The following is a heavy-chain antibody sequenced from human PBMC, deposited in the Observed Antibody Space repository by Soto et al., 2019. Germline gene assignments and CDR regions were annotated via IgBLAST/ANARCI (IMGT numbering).Heavy chain of an antibody. CDR3: AGITIFGVDTAGLFDY. D-gene: IGHD3-3*01. CDR1: GGSISSSSYY. V-gene: IGHV4-39*01. Sequence: PSETLSLTCTVSGGSISSSSYYWGWIRQPPGKGLEWIGSIYYSGSTYYNPSLKSRVTISVDTSKNQFSLKLSSVTAADTAVYYCAGITIFGVDTAGLFDYWGQGTLVTVSS. J-gene: IGHJ4*02. CDR2: IYYSGST.